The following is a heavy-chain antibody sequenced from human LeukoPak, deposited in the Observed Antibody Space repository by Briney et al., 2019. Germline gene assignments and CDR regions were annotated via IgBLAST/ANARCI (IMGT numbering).Heavy chain of an antibody. J-gene: IGHJ4*02. CDR3: ARDGYAYFDY. Sequence: GGSLRLSCTGSGFTFGDFAMSWVRQAPGKGLEWVAVISYDGSNKYYADSVKGRFTISRDNSKNTLYLQMNSLRAEDTAVYYCARDGYAYFDYWGQGTLVTVSS. CDR1: GFTFGDFA. V-gene: IGHV3-30-3*01. CDR2: ISYDGSNK. D-gene: IGHD5-12*01.